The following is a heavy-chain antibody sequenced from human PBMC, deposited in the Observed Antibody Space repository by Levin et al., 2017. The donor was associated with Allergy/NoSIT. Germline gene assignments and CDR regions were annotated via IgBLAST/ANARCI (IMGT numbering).Heavy chain of an antibody. CDR3: ARDWYEDY. V-gene: IGHV3-23*01. D-gene: IGHD6-13*01. CDR1: GFTFSSYA. J-gene: IGHJ4*02. Sequence: PGGSLRLSCAASGFTFSSYAMTWVRQAPGKGLEWVSVISNSTDRYYADFAKGRFTISRDNSANTLFLYMNSLRADDTAVYYCARDWYEDYWGQGTLVTVSS. CDR2: ISNSTDR.